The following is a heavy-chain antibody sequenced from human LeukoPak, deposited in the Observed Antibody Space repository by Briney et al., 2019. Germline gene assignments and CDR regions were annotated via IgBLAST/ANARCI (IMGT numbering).Heavy chain of an antibody. J-gene: IGHJ4*02. CDR3: AKPFTQTPYAIGWYTCDS. CDR2: VSSSGAAT. CDR1: GFTFSTYA. Sequence: GGSLRLSCAASGFTFSTYAMTWARQAPGKGLEWVSGVSSSGAATYYADSVKGRFTISRDNSRSTLYLHMNSLRADDMAVYYCAKPFTQTPYAIGWYTCDSWGQGTLVTVSS. V-gene: IGHV3-23*01. D-gene: IGHD6-19*01.